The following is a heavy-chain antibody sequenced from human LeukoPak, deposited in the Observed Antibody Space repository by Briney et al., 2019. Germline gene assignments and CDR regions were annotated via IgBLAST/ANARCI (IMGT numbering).Heavy chain of an antibody. V-gene: IGHV3-33*01. D-gene: IGHD2-2*01. CDR3: ARDLCTTTSCLDY. Sequence: PGGSLRLSCVTSGFTFSNYGMFWVRQAPGKGLEWVAVIWYDGSKKYYGDSVKGRFTISREDSKNTVYLQMNSLRAEDTAVYYCARDLCTTTSCLDYWGQGALVTVSS. CDR1: GFTFSNYG. CDR2: IWYDGSKK. J-gene: IGHJ4*02.